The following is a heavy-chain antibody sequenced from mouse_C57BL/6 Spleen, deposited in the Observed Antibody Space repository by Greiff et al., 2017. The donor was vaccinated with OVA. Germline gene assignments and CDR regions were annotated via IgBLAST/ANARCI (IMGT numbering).Heavy chain of an antibody. CDR3: ARDTTVYFDY. V-gene: IGHV5-17*01. Sequence: EVKRVESGGGLVKPGGSLKLSCAASGFTFSDYGMHWVRQAPEKGLEWVAYISSGSSTIYYADTVKGRFTISRDNAKNTLFLQMTSLRSEDTAMYYCARDTTVYFDYWGQGTTLTVSS. CDR1: GFTFSDYG. D-gene: IGHD1-1*01. J-gene: IGHJ2*01. CDR2: ISSGSSTI.